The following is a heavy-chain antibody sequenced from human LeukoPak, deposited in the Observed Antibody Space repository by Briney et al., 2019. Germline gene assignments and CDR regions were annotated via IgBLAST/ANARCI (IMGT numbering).Heavy chain of an antibody. CDR1: GDSISTNYW. D-gene: IGHD2-21*02. CDR2: IYHSGST. J-gene: IGHJ4*02. V-gene: IGHV4-4*02. Sequence: PSETLSLTCAVSGDSISTNYWWTWVRQPPGKGLEWIGEIYHSGSTNYNPSLKSRVTISVDTSKNQFSLKLSSVTAADTAVYYCARGPGGDQPLGYWGQGTLVTVSS. CDR3: ARGPGGDQPLGY.